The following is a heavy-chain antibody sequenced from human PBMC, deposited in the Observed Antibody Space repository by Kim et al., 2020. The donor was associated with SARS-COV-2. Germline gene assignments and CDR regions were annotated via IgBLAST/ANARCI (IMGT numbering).Heavy chain of an antibody. CDR3: ARDSGNDAFDI. Sequence: TTANPSLKSLVTISGDTSKNQFSLKLSSVTAADTAVYYCARDSGNDAFDIWGQGTMVTVSS. V-gene: IGHV4-59*01. J-gene: IGHJ3*02. CDR2: T.